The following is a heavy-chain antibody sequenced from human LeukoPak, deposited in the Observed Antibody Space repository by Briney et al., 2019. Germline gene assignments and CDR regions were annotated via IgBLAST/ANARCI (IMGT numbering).Heavy chain of an antibody. D-gene: IGHD5-18*01. CDR3: AGAFRQLWALDY. CDR1: GGSISSGGYY. CDR2: IYYSGST. Sequence: SQTLSLTCTVSGGSISSGGYYWSWIRQHPGKGLEWIGYIYYSGSTYYNPSLKSRVTISVDTSKNQFSLKLSSVTAADTAVYYCAGAFRQLWALDYWGQGTLVTVSS. V-gene: IGHV4-31*03. J-gene: IGHJ4*02.